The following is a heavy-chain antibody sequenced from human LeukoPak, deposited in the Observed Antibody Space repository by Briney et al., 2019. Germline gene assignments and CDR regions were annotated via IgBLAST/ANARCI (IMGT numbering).Heavy chain of an antibody. CDR1: GFTFRTYW. J-gene: IGHJ4*02. D-gene: IGHD3-3*01. CDR3: ARDQYDSWSRRGNFDS. V-gene: IGHV3-7*03. CDR2: IKQDGSEK. Sequence: GGSLRLSCAASGFTFRTYWMSWVRQAPGKGLEWVANIKQDGSEKNYVDSVKGRFTISRDNTKNSLYLQMNSLRAEDTAVFYCARDQYDSWSRRGNFDSWGQGTLVIASS.